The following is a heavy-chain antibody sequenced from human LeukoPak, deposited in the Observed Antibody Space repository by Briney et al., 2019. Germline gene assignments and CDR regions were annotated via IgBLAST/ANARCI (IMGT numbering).Heavy chain of an antibody. Sequence: SETLSLTCTVSGGSISSRSYYWGWIRQPPGKRLEWIGSFYYSGSTYYNPSLKSRVTISVDTSKNQFSLKLSSVTAADTAVYYCASGYSYDFFDYWGQGTLVTVSS. V-gene: IGHV4-39*07. J-gene: IGHJ4*02. D-gene: IGHD5-18*01. CDR1: GGSISSRSYY. CDR2: FYYSGST. CDR3: ASGYSYDFFDY.